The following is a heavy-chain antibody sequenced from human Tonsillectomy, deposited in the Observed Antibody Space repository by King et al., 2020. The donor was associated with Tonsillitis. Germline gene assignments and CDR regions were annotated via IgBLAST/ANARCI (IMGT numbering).Heavy chain of an antibody. V-gene: IGHV4-34*01. CDR3: ASGERYYDFWSGRNWFDP. CDR1: GGSFSGYY. CDR2: INHSGST. Sequence: VQLQRWGAGLLKPSETLSLTCAVYGGSFSGYYWSWIRQPPGKGLEWIGEINHSGSTNYNPSLKSRVTISVDTSKNQFSLKLGSLTAADTAVYYCASGERYYDFWSGRNWFDPWGQGTLVTVSS. J-gene: IGHJ5*02. D-gene: IGHD3-3*01.